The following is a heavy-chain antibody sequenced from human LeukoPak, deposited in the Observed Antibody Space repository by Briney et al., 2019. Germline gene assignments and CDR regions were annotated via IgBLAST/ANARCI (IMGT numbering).Heavy chain of an antibody. D-gene: IGHD1/OR15-1a*01. Sequence: VKPSETLSLTCTVSGGSISSYYWSWIRQPAGTGLEWIGRIYTSGSTNYNPSLKSRVTISVDTSKNQFSLKLNSVTATDTAVYYCARSGTSRYYFYGMDVWGQGTTVTVSS. CDR2: IYTSGST. V-gene: IGHV4-4*07. J-gene: IGHJ6*02. CDR3: ARSGTSRYYFYGMDV. CDR1: GGSISSYY.